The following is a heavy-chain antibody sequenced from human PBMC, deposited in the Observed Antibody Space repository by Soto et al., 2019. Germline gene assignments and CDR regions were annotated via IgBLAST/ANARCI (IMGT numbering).Heavy chain of an antibody. J-gene: IGHJ6*02. CDR3: ARGSKGPYYYYRMDV. V-gene: IGHV1-69*13. Sequence: SVKASCKASGGPFTSYAISWVRQAPGQGLEWMGGIIPIFGTANYAQKFQGRVTITADESTSTAYMELSSLRSEDTAVYYCARGSKGPYYYYRMDVWGQGTTVTVSS. CDR1: GGPFTSYA. CDR2: IIPIFGTA.